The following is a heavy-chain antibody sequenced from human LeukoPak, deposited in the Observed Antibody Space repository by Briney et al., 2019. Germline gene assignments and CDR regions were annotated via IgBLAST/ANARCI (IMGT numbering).Heavy chain of an antibody. Sequence: PSETLSLTCTVSGGSISSGGYYWSWVRQAPGKGLEWVSAISGSGGSTYYADSAKGRFTISRDNSKNTLYLQMNSLRAEDTAVYYCAKEAYYDFWSGYFSGMDVWGQGTTVTVSS. V-gene: IGHV3-23*01. CDR3: AKEAYYDFWSGYFSGMDV. CDR2: ISGSGGST. J-gene: IGHJ6*02. D-gene: IGHD3-3*01. CDR1: GGSISSGGYY.